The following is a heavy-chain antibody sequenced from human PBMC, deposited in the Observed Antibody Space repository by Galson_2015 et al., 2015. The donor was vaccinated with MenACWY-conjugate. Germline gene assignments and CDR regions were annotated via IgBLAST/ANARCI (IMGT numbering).Heavy chain of an antibody. V-gene: IGHV3-15*01. CDR1: GFNFTDAW. Sequence: SLRLSCAASGFNFTDAWMTWVRQAPGKGLEWVGRLKSKSDGGTADFAAPVKGRFSISRDDSKKTLYLQMNSLKTDDTAVYYCTTDVLGAYHLPPGVKSVFYGLAFWGQGTTVPVPS. CDR2: LKSKSDGGTA. D-gene: IGHD1-14*01. J-gene: IGHJ6*02. CDR3: TTDVLGAYHLPPGVKSVFYGLAF.